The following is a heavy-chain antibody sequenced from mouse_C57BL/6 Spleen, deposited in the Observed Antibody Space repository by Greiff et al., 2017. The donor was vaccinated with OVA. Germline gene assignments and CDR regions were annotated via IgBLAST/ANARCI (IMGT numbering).Heavy chain of an antibody. V-gene: IGHV1-64*01. J-gene: IGHJ1*03. D-gene: IGHD1-1*01. CDR3: ASHYGSSYVRYFDV. CDR1: GYTFTSYW. CDR2: IHPNSGST. Sequence: VQLQQPGAELVKPGASVKLSCKASGYTFTSYWMHWVKQRPGQGLEWIGMIHPNSGSTNYNEKFKSKATLTVDKSSSTAYMQLSSLTSEDSAVYYCASHYGSSYVRYFDVWGTGTTVTVSS.